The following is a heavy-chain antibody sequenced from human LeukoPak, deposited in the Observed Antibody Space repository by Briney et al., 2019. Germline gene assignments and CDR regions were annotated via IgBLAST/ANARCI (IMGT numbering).Heavy chain of an antibody. CDR2: IYYRVTS. CDR1: GDSISTYY. J-gene: IGHJ4*02. V-gene: IGHV4-59*08. CDR3: ARQNYGAAPLRY. D-gene: IGHD4/OR15-4a*01. Sequence: PSETLSLTCTVSGDSISTYYWSWIRQPPGKGLEWIGYIYYRVTSDYNPSLKSRVTMSVDMSTRQISLKLSSVTAADTAVYYCARQNYGAAPLRYWGQGTLVTVSS.